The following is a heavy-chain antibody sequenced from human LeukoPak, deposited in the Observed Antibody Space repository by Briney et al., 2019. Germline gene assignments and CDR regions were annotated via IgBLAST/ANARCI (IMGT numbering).Heavy chain of an antibody. D-gene: IGHD1-7*01. CDR2: TYYRSKWCN. V-gene: IGHV6-1*01. CDR1: GDNVPSNSAA. J-gene: IGHJ6*03. CDR3: AREGSLELPQASVYYYYMDV. Sequence: SQTLSLTCAISGDNVPSNSAASIWIRQSPSIGLEWLGRTYYRSKWCNDDTLSVKSRITINPDTSKNQFSLQLNSVTPEDTPVYYCAREGSLELPQASVYYYYMDVWGKGTTVTASS.